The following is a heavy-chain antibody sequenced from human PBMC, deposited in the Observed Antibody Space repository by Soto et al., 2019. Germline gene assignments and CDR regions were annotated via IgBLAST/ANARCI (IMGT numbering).Heavy chain of an antibody. CDR2: TYYRSKWYN. CDR3: ARSDSSGWYLHYYGMDV. Sequence: QVQLQQSGPGLVKPSQTLSLTCAISGDSVSSNSAAWNWIRQAPSRGLEWLGRTYYRSKWYNDYAVSVKSRITINPDTSKNQFSLQLNSVTPEDTAVYYCARSDSSGWYLHYYGMDVWGQGTTVTVSS. V-gene: IGHV6-1*01. J-gene: IGHJ6*02. CDR1: GDSVSSNSAA. D-gene: IGHD6-19*01.